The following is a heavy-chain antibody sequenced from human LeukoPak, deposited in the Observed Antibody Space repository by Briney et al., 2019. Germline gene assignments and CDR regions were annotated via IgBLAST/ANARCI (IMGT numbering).Heavy chain of an antibody. D-gene: IGHD5-18*01. CDR2: INHSGST. CDR3: ARRGYTYGWGWFDP. V-gene: IGHV4-34*01. J-gene: IGHJ5*02. CDR1: GGSFSGYY. Sequence: PSETLSLTCAVYGGSFSGYYWSWIRQPPGKGLEWIGEINHSGSTNYNPSLKSRVTISVDTSKNPFSLKVNSVTAADTAVYYCARRGYTYGWGWFDPWGQGTLVTVSS.